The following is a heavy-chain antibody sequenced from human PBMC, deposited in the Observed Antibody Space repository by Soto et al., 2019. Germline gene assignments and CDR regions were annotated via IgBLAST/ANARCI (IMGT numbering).Heavy chain of an antibody. Sequence: GGSLRLSCAASGFTFSSYGMHRVRQAPGKGLEWVAVIWYDGSNKYYADSVKGRFTISRDNSKNTLYLQMNSLRAEDTAVYYCARDQTPFYYDSSGTPLEFDPWGQGTLVTVSS. V-gene: IGHV3-33*01. J-gene: IGHJ5*02. CDR3: ARDQTPFYYDSSGTPLEFDP. CDR1: GFTFSSYG. D-gene: IGHD3-22*01. CDR2: IWYDGSNK.